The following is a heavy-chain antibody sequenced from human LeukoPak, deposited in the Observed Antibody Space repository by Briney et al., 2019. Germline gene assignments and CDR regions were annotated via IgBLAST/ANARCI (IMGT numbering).Heavy chain of an antibody. CDR2: ISSSSNYI. J-gene: IGHJ3*02. D-gene: IGHD1-26*01. V-gene: IGHV3-21*01. CDR1: GFTFSTYS. Sequence: PGGSLRLSCAVSGFTFSTYSMNWVRQAPGKGLEWVSSISSSSNYIYYADSVKGRFTISRDNAKNSLYLQMNSLRAEDTAVYYCAKMYSGRHYGAFDIWGQGTMVTVSS. CDR3: AKMYSGRHYGAFDI.